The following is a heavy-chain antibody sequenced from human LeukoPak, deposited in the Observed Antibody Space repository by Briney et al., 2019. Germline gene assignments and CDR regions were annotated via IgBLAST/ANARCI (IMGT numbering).Heavy chain of an antibody. CDR3: ASFRIAAAGMNYYYYYGMDV. D-gene: IGHD6-13*01. J-gene: IGHJ6*02. Sequence: PSETLSLTCTVPGGSISSSSYYWGWIRQPPGKGLEWIGSIYYSGSTYYNPSLKSRVTISVDTSKNQFSLKLSSVTAADTAVYYCASFRIAAAGMNYYYYYGMDVWGQGTTVTVSS. CDR1: GGSISSSSYY. V-gene: IGHV4-39*01. CDR2: IYYSGST.